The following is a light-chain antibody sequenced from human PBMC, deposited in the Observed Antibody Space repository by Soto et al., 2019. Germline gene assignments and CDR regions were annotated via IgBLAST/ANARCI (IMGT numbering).Light chain of an antibody. Sequence: QSALTQPASVSGSPGQSITLSCTGTSSDVGAYNYVSWYQQHPGKAPKLMIYDVSNRPSGVSNHFSGSKSGNTASLTISGLQAEDEADYYCSSYTSSSTLVFGGGTKVTVL. CDR3: SSYTSSSTLV. V-gene: IGLV2-14*01. J-gene: IGLJ2*01. CDR2: DVS. CDR1: SSDVGAYNY.